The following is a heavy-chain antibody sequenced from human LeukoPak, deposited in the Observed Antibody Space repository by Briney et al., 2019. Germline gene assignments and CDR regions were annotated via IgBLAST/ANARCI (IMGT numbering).Heavy chain of an antibody. J-gene: IGHJ4*02. D-gene: IGHD3-10*01. V-gene: IGHV3-74*01. CDR2: INTDGSTT. Sequence: GGSLRLSCAASGFTFSNYWMHWVRQAPGKGLVWVSRINTDGSTTNYADSVKGRFTISRDNAKNSLYLQMNSLRAEDTAVYYCARDHLVRGVMAYWGQGTLVTVSS. CDR3: ARDHLVRGVMAY. CDR1: GFTFSNYW.